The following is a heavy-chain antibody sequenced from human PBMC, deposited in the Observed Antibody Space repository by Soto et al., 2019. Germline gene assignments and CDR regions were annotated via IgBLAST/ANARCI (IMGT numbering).Heavy chain of an antibody. CDR1: GGTFSSYT. CDR3: AREGGSKDAFDI. J-gene: IGHJ3*02. D-gene: IGHD3-16*01. V-gene: IGHV1-69*04. CDR2: IIPILGIA. Sequence: SVKVSCKASGGTFSSYTISWVRQAPGQGLEWMGRIIPILGIANYAQKFQGRVTITADKSTSTAYMELSSLRSEDTAVYYCAREGGSKDAFDIWGQGTMVTVSS.